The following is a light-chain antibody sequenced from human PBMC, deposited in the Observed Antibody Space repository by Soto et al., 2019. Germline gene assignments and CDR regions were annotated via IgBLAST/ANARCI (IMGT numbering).Light chain of an antibody. Sequence: DIQMTQSPSSLSASVGDRVTITCRASQVIGNYLAWYQQKPGKVPKLLIYGAYTLQSGVPSRFSGSGSGTDFTLTINSLQPDHGAIYYWQKYNSGLISFGQGTRLESK. V-gene: IGKV1-27*01. CDR1: QVIGNY. CDR3: QKYNSGLIS. J-gene: IGKJ5*01. CDR2: GAY.